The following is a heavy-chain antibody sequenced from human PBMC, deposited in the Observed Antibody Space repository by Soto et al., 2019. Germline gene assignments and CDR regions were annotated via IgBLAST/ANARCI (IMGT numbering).Heavy chain of an antibody. J-gene: IGHJ4*02. CDR1: GGSISSSSYY. V-gene: IGHV4-39*01. CDR2: IYYSGST. Sequence: QVQLQESGPGLVKPSETLSLTCTVSGGSISSSSYYWGWVRQPPGKGLEWIGAIYYSGSTYYNPSLESRVTISIDTSKNQFSLKQKSVTAADTAVYYCARQTGGFGYYFDYWGQGSLVTVSS. CDR3: ARQTGGFGYYFDY. D-gene: IGHD3-16*01.